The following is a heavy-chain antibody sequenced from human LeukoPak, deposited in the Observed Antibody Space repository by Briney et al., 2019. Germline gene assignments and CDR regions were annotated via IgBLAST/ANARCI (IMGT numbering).Heavy chain of an antibody. CDR1: GGSFSGYY. CDR2: INHSGST. V-gene: IGHV4-34*01. CDR3: ARGKRYAAIHLSYYYMDV. J-gene: IGHJ6*03. D-gene: IGHD2-2*01. Sequence: SETLSLTCAVYGGSFSGYYWSWIRQPPGKGLEWIGEINHSGSTNYNPSLESRVTISVDTSKNQFSLKLSSVTAADTAVYYCARGKRYAAIHLSYYYMDVWGKGTTVTVSS.